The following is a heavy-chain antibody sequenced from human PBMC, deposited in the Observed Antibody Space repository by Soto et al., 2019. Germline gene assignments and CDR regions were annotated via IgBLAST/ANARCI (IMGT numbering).Heavy chain of an antibody. Sequence: GGSLRLSCAASGFTFDDYAMHWVRQAPGKGLEWVSGISWNSVTIGYADSVKGRFTISRDNAKNSLYLQMNSLRAEDTALYYCAKDAGTYYYYYMDVWGKGTTVTVSS. CDR1: GFTFDDYA. V-gene: IGHV3-9*01. D-gene: IGHD1-26*01. CDR3: AKDAGTYYYYYMDV. CDR2: ISWNSVTI. J-gene: IGHJ6*03.